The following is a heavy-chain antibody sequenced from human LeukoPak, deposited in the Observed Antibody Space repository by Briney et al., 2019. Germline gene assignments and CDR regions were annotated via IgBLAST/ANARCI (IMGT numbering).Heavy chain of an antibody. Sequence: GRSLRLSCAASGFTFSSYGMHWVRQAPGKGLEWVAVISYDGSNKYYADSVKGRFTISRDNSKNTLYLQMNSLRAEDTAVYYCAKDPARYSSSWYQRYYFDYWGQGTLVTVSS. CDR2: ISYDGSNK. CDR1: GFTFSSYG. CDR3: AKDPARYSSSWYQRYYFDY. V-gene: IGHV3-30*18. D-gene: IGHD6-13*01. J-gene: IGHJ4*02.